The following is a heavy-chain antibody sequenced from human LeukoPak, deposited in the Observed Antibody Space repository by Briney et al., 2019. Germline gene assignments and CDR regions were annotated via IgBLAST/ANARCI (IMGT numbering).Heavy chain of an antibody. CDR1: GFTFISYS. D-gene: IGHD1-26*01. CDR2: ISGGGGST. Sequence: GGSLRLSCAASGFTFISYSMNWVRQAPGKGLEWVSTISGGGGSTYYADSVKGRFTISRDNSKNTLYLQVNSLRAEDTAVYYCAKGGKWDVTPFDYWGQGTLVTVSS. CDR3: AKGGKWDVTPFDY. V-gene: IGHV3-23*01. J-gene: IGHJ4*02.